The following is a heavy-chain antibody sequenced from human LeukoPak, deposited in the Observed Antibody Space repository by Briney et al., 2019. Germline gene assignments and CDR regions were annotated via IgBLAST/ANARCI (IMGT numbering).Heavy chain of an antibody. CDR1: GYTFTSYY. D-gene: IGHD3-3*02. J-gene: IGHJ4*02. Sequence: ASVKVSCKASGYTFTSYYMHWVRQAPGQGLEWMGVINPSGGSTSYAQKFQGRVTMTEDTSTDTAYMELSSLRSEDTAVYYCATRGIFGVVTVDYWGQGTLVTVSS. CDR2: INPSGGST. V-gene: IGHV1-46*01. CDR3: ATRGIFGVVTVDY.